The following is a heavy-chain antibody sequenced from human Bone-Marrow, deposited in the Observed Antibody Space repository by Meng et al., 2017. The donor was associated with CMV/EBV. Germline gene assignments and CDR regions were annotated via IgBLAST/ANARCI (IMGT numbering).Heavy chain of an antibody. CDR3: ARVLSRGRFLEWLPYY. D-gene: IGHD3-3*01. CDR1: GYTFTGYY. CDR2: INPNSGGT. J-gene: IGHJ4*02. Sequence: ASVKVSCKASGYTFTGYYMHWVRQAPGQGLEWMGWINPNSGGTNYAQKFQGRVTMTRDTSISTAYMELSRLRSDDTAVYYCARVLSRGRFLEWLPYYWGQGTLATFPS. V-gene: IGHV1-2*02.